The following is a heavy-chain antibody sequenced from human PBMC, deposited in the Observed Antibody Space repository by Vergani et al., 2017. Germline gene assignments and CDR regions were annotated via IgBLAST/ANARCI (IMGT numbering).Heavy chain of an antibody. Sequence: QVQLVQSGAEVKKPGASVKVSCKASGYTFTGYYMHWVRQAPGQGLEWMGWINPNSGGTNYAPKFQGRVTMTRDTSISTAYMELSRLRSDDTAVYYCARVPGIAPRDYWGQGTLVTVSS. D-gene: IGHD6-13*01. V-gene: IGHV1-2*02. CDR1: GYTFTGYY. CDR2: INPNSGGT. CDR3: ARVPGIAPRDY. J-gene: IGHJ4*02.